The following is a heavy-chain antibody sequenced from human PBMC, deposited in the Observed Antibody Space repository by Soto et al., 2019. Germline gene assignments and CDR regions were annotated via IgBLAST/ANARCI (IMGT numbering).Heavy chain of an antibody. Sequence: SGPTLVNPTQTLTLTCTFSGFSLSTSGVGVGWIRKPPGKALEWLTLIYWDDDERYSPSLKSRLTITKDTSKNQVVLTMTNMDPVDTATYYCARTDRDSSDYFFDYWGQGTLVTVS. CDR1: GFSLSTSGVG. CDR2: IYWDDDE. CDR3: ARTDRDSSDYFFDY. J-gene: IGHJ4*02. D-gene: IGHD3-22*01. V-gene: IGHV2-5*02.